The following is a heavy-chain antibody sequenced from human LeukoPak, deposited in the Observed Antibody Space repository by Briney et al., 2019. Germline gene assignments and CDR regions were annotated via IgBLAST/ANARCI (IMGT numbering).Heavy chain of an antibody. Sequence: GGSLRLSCAVSGFTFSSYWMHWVRQAPGKGLVWVSRINTDGSSTSYADSVKGRFTISRDNAKSTLYLQMNSLRAEDTAVYYCARGGGMRSWYDFDYWGQGTLVTVSS. CDR2: INTDGSST. V-gene: IGHV3-74*01. J-gene: IGHJ4*02. CDR1: GFTFSSYW. CDR3: ARGGGMRSWYDFDY. D-gene: IGHD6-13*01.